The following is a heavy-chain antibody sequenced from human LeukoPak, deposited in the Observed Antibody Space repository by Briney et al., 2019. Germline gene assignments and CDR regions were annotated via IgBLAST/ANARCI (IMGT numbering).Heavy chain of an antibody. CDR1: GFTFSSFP. Sequence: GGSLRLSCAASGFTFSSFPMNWVRQPPGKGLEWISNIRAETSETYYADSVRGRFTNSRVNAKNSLYLQMNSLRVEDTAVYYCARDHFWSFDYWGQGILVTVSS. CDR2: IRAETSET. V-gene: IGHV3-48*01. D-gene: IGHD3-3*02. J-gene: IGHJ4*02. CDR3: ARDHFWSFDY.